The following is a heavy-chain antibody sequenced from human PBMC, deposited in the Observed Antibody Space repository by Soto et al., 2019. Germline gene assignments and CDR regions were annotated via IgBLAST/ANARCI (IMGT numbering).Heavy chain of an antibody. Sequence: EVQLLDSGGGLVQPGGSLRLSCAASGFTFNNYAMTWVRQAPGKGLEWVSAISGGGDTTYYADSVKGRFTVSRDGSKNTLYLQISSLRAEDTALYYCEKGRGGSGSLTPRVDFWGQGTLVTVSS. CDR1: GFTFNNYA. J-gene: IGHJ4*02. D-gene: IGHD3-10*01. V-gene: IGHV3-23*01. CDR2: ISGGGDTT. CDR3: EKGRGGSGSLTPRVDF.